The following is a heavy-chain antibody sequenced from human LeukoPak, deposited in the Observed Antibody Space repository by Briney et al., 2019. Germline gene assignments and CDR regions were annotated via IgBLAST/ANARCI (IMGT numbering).Heavy chain of an antibody. CDR2: IRVYNGNT. CDR3: AREGSLAFDP. J-gene: IGHJ5*02. V-gene: IGHV1-18*01. CDR1: GYTFTSYG. Sequence: ASVNVSCKASGYTFTSYGISWVRQAPGQGLEWMGWIRVYNGNTNYAQNFQGRVTMTTDTSTSTAYMELRGLRSDDTAVYYCAREGSLAFDPWGQGTLVTVSS.